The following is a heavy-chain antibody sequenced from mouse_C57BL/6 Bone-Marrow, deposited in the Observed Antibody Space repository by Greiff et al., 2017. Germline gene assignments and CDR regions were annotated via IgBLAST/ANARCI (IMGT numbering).Heavy chain of an antibody. Sequence: QVQLKESGAELARPGASVKLSCKASGYTFTSYGISWVKQRTGQGLEWIGEIYPRSGNTYYNEKFKGKATLTADKSSSTAYMELRSLTSEDSAVYFCARWLWCAYWGQGTLVTVSA. CDR2: IYPRSGNT. CDR3: ARWLWCAY. V-gene: IGHV1-81*01. CDR1: GYTFTSYG. D-gene: IGHD2-2*01. J-gene: IGHJ3*01.